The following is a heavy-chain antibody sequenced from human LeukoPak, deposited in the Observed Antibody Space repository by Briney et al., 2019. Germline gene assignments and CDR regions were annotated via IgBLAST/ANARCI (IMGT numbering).Heavy chain of an antibody. J-gene: IGHJ6*03. CDR2: IFYRGST. CDR1: DGSINTPNYY. V-gene: IGHV4-39*07. CDR3: ARGRIAARPGEDYYYYYMDV. Sequence: PSETLSLTCTVSDGSINTPNYYWGWIRQPPGKGLEWIGNIFYRGSTYYGPSLKSRVTISLDTSKNQFSLKLSSVTAADTAVYYCARGRIAARPGEDYYYYYMDVWGKGTTVTVSS. D-gene: IGHD6-6*01.